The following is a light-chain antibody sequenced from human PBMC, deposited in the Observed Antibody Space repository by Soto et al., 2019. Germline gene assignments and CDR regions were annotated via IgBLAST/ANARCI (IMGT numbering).Light chain of an antibody. CDR2: GAS. CDR1: QSVSSSY. CDR3: QQYGSSPRT. Sequence: EIVLTQSPGTLSLSPGERATLSCRASQSVSSSYLAWYQQKPGQAPRLLIHGASSRATGIPDRFGGSGSGTYFTLTISTLEPEDFAVYYCQQYGSSPRTFGQGTKVEIK. V-gene: IGKV3-20*01. J-gene: IGKJ1*01.